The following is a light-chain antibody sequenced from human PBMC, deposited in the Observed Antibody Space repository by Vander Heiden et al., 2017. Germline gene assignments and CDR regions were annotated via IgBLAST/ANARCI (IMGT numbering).Light chain of an antibody. CDR2: DVS. CDR3: SSYTSSSTLV. Sequence: QSALTLPASVSGSPGQSITISCTGTSSDVGGYNYVSWYQQHPGKAPKLMIYDVSNRPSGVSNRFSGSRSSNTASLTISGLQAEDEDDYCCSSYTSSSTLVFGGGTKLTVL. CDR1: SSDVGGYNY. J-gene: IGLJ2*01. V-gene: IGLV2-14*01.